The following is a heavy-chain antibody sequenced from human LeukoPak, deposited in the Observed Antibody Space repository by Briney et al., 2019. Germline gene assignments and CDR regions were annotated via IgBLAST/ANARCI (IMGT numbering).Heavy chain of an antibody. Sequence: GGSLRLSCAASGFTFSAYDMNWVRQTPEKGLEWVSSITSNSFYVYYADSLKGRFTISRDNAKNSLYLQMNSLRAEDTAVYYCARDHGRYCSGGSCYFGGFFEYWGQGTLGTVSS. CDR3: ARDHGRYCSGGSCYFGGFFEY. J-gene: IGHJ4*02. V-gene: IGHV3-21*04. D-gene: IGHD2-15*01. CDR1: GFTFSAYD. CDR2: ITSNSFYV.